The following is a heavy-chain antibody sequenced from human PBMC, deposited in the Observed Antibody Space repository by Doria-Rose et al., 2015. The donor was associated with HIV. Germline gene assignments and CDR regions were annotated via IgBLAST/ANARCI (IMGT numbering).Heavy chain of an antibody. D-gene: IGHD6-13*01. CDR2: IFSDDER. CDR1: GVSLSSPGMG. V-gene: IGHV2-26*01. CDR3: ARIKSSRWYHKYYFDF. Sequence: QVTLKESGPVLVKPTETLTLTCTVSGVSLSSPGMGVSWIRQPLGKALEWLANIFSDDERSYKTYLQSRLTISRDTYKSQVVLTMTDMDPVDTATYYCARIKSSRWYHKYYFDFWGQGTLVIVSA. J-gene: IGHJ4*02.